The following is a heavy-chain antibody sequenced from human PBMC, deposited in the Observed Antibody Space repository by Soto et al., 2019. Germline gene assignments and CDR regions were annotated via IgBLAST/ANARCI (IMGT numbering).Heavy chain of an antibody. CDR1: GGSFSGYY. J-gene: IGHJ5*02. CDR2: INHSGST. V-gene: IGHV4-34*01. Sequence: SETLSLTCAVYGGSFSGYYWSWIRQPPGKGLEWIGEINHSGSTNYNPSLKSRVTISVDTSKNQFSLKLSSVTAADTAVYYCARGVSVTMVRGVIILRWFDPWGQGTLVTVSS. D-gene: IGHD3-10*01. CDR3: ARGVSVTMVRGVIILRWFDP.